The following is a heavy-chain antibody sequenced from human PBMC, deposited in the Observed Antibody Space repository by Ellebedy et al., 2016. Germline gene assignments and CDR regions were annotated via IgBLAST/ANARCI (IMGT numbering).Heavy chain of an antibody. V-gene: IGHV3-11*01. Sequence: GGSLRLSXAGSGSTFSDYYMSWIRQAPGKGLEWVSYISSSGSTIYYADSVKGRFTISRDNSRYTLYLQMDSLRAADTAVYYCYYGHYSGYWGQGTLVTVSS. D-gene: IGHD4-17*01. CDR1: GSTFSDYY. J-gene: IGHJ4*02. CDR3: YYGHYSGY. CDR2: ISSSGSTI.